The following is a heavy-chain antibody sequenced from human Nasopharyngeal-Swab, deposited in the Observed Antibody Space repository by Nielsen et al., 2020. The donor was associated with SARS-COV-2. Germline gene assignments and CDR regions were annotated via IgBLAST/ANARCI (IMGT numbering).Heavy chain of an antibody. D-gene: IGHD3-22*01. Sequence: WIRQPPGKGLEWIGYIYYSGSTNYNPSLKSRVTISVDTSKNQFSLKLSPVTAADTGVYYCARVGTYYYDSSGHLNYYYYYYMDVWGKGTTVTVSS. CDR2: IYYSGST. CDR3: ARVGTYYYDSSGHLNYYYYYYMDV. J-gene: IGHJ6*03. V-gene: IGHV4-59*01.